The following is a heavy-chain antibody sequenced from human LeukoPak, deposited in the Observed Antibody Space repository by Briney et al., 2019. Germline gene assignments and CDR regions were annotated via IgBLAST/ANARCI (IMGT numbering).Heavy chain of an antibody. CDR2: INTYNGNA. D-gene: IGHD3/OR15-3a*01. CDR3: ATCDFSVDDYYGMDV. J-gene: IGHJ6*02. Sequence: VASVKVSCKTSGYPFNTFGASWVRQAPGQGLEFMGWINTYNGNAKYVQKFQGRVTMTTDTSSNTAYMELRSLRSDDTAIYYCATCDFSVDDYYGMDVWGQGTTVTVSS. CDR1: GYPFNTFG. V-gene: IGHV1-18*01.